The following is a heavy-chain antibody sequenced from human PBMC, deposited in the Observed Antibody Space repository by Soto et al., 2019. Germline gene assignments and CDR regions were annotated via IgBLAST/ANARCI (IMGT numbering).Heavy chain of an antibody. V-gene: IGHV3-23*01. CDR3: PAGIYSYGMDV. J-gene: IGHJ6*02. Sequence: GGSLRLSCAASGYTFGNYAMNWVRQTPGKGLEWVSSISGSGGHIYYTGSVKGRFIISRDNSKNTLYLQMNSLRAEDTAVYYCPAGIYSYGMDVWGQGTTVTVSS. CDR1: GYTFGNYA. D-gene: IGHD6-13*01. CDR2: ISGSGGHI.